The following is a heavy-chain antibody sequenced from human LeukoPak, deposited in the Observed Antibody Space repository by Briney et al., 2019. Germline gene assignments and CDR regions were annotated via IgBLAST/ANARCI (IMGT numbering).Heavy chain of an antibody. CDR3: ARDLAYSGPPRYYFDY. CDR1: GGSISSSSYY. CDR2: IYYSGST. V-gene: IGHV4-39*07. J-gene: IGHJ4*02. D-gene: IGHD1-26*01. Sequence: SETLSLTCTVSGGSISSSSYYWGWIRQPPGNGLGWIGTIYYSGSTYCNPSLKSRVTISVDTSKNQFSLKLSSVTAADTAVYYCARDLAYSGPPRYYFDYWGQGTLVTVSS.